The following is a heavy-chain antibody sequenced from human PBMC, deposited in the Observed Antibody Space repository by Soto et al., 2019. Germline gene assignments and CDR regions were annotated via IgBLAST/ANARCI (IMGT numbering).Heavy chain of an antibody. CDR2: IKSKTDGGTT. CDR1: GFTFSNAW. CDR3: QVPLWFGELLVDY. J-gene: IGHJ4*02. Sequence: EVQLVESGGGLVKPGGSLRLSCAASGFTFSNAWMSWVRQAPGKGLEWVGRIKSKTDGGTTDYAAPVKGRFTISRDDSKTTLYLQMTSLKTEDTAVYYCQVPLWFGELLVDYWGQGTLVTVSS. V-gene: IGHV3-15*01. D-gene: IGHD3-10*01.